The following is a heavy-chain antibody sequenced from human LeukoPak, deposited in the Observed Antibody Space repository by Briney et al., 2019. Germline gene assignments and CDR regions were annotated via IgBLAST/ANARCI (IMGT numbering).Heavy chain of an antibody. V-gene: IGHV4-34*01. D-gene: IGHD1-26*01. CDR2: INHSGST. J-gene: IGHJ4*02. CDR3: ARGRSGSYSDGFDY. CDR1: GGSFSGYY. Sequence: SETLSLTCAVSGGSFSGYYWSWIRQPPGKGLEWIGEINHSGSTNYNPSLKSRVTISVDTSKNQFSLKLSSVTAADTAVYYCARGRSGSYSDGFDYWGQGTLVTVSS.